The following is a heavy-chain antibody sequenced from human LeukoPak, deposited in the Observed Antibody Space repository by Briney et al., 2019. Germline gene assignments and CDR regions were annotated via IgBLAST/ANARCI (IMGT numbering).Heavy chain of an antibody. D-gene: IGHD6-13*01. CDR2: INPNSGGT. CDR3: RAIAAAGVGDWPLEDY. V-gene: IGHV1-2*02. Sequence: ASVKVSCKASGYTFTGYYMHWVRQAPGQGLEWMGWINPNSGGTNYAQKFQGRVTMTRDTSISTAYMELSRLRSDDTAVYYCRAIAAAGVGDWPLEDYWGQGTLVTVSS. J-gene: IGHJ4*02. CDR1: GYTFTGYY.